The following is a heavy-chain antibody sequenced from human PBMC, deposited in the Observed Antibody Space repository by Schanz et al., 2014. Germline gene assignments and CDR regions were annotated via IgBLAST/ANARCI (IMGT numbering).Heavy chain of an antibody. V-gene: IGHV3-74*01. J-gene: IGHJ4*02. Sequence: EVQLVQSGGGLVQPGGSLRLSCAASGFTFSSHWMHWVRQDPGKGLQWVSTIGTSGGTNYAESVKGRFTISRDNSKNTLYLQMNSLRAEDTAVYFCAKKVPAYNPFDSWGQGTLVTVSS. CDR2: IGTSGGT. CDR1: GFTFSSHW. D-gene: IGHD1-1*01. CDR3: AKKVPAYNPFDS.